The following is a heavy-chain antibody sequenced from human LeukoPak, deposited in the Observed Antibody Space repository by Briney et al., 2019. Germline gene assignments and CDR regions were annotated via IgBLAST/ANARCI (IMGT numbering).Heavy chain of an antibody. CDR1: GYSFTSYW. CDR2: IYPGDSDT. Sequence: GESLKISCKGSGYSFTSYWIGWVRQMPGKGLEWMGIIYPGDSDTRYSPSFQGQVTISADKSISTAYLQWSSLKASDTAMYYCARHAVRDGYNRHNDYWGQGTLVTVSS. CDR3: ARHAVRDGYNRHNDY. J-gene: IGHJ4*02. D-gene: IGHD5-24*01. V-gene: IGHV5-51*01.